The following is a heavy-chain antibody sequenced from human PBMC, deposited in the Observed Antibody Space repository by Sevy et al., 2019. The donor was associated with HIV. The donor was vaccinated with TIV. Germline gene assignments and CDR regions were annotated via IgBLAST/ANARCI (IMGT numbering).Heavy chain of an antibody. CDR3: AGENAWGRGYS. V-gene: IGHV4-59*08. CDR2: IYYNGHI. CDR1: GGSITSLY. Sequence: ETLSLTCTVSGGSITSLYWNWIRQPPGKGLEWIANIYYNGHINYNPSLKSRVTLSLDTYKNQFSLRLSSVTAADTAMYYCAGENAWGRGYSWGQGTLVTVSS. J-gene: IGHJ4*02. D-gene: IGHD1-26*01.